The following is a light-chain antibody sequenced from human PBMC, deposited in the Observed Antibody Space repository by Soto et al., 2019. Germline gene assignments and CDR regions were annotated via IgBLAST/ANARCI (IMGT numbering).Light chain of an antibody. CDR2: AAS. J-gene: IGKJ1*01. CDR3: QQSYSTPRT. CDR1: QSISSY. Sequence: DIQMTQSPSSLSASVGDRVTITCRASQSISSYLNWYQQKPGKAPKLLIYAASSLQSGVPSRFSGSGSGTDFTLTISSLQPEDVATYYCQQSYSTPRTFGQATKVEIK. V-gene: IGKV1-39*01.